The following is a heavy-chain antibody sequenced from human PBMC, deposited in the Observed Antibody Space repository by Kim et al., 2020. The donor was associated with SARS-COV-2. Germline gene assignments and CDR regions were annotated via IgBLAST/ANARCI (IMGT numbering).Heavy chain of an antibody. CDR2: K. V-gene: IGHV3-30*01. J-gene: IGHJ5*02. Sequence: KSDAASVKGRFTISRDNSKNTLYLQMNSLRAEDTAVYYCARDGDGAMIVAWGQGTLVTVSS. D-gene: IGHD3-22*01. CDR3: ARDGDGAMIVA.